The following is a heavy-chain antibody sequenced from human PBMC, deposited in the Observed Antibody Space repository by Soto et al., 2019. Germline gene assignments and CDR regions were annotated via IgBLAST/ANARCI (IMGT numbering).Heavy chain of an antibody. CDR3: AWGLEDCGGDCYCLDV. V-gene: IGHV4-34*01. CDR2: INHSGST. D-gene: IGHD2-21*02. Sequence: SETLSLTCAVYGGSFSGYYWSWIRQPPGKGLEWIGEINHSGSTNYNPSLKSRVTISVDTSKNQFSLKLSSVTAADTAVYYCAWGLEDCGGDCYCLDVWGQGTTVTVSS. J-gene: IGHJ6*02. CDR1: GGSFSGYY.